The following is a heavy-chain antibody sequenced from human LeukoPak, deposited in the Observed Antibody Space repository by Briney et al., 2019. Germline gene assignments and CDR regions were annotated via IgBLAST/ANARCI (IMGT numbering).Heavy chain of an antibody. J-gene: IGHJ4*02. Sequence: GASVKVSCKASGYTFTGYYMHWVRQAPGQGLEWLGWINPNTGGTNYEQKFQGRVTMTRDTSISTAYMELSRLGSDDTAVYYCARDLSGSYYLGDYWGQGTLVTVSS. CDR1: GYTFTGYY. CDR3: ARDLSGSYYLGDY. V-gene: IGHV1-2*02. D-gene: IGHD1-26*01. CDR2: INPNTGGT.